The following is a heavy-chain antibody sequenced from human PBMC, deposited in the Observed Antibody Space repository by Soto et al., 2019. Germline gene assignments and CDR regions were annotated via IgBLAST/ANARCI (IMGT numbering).Heavy chain of an antibody. CDR2: IYYSGST. J-gene: IGHJ6*02. Sequence: QGQLQESGPGLVKPSQTLSLTCTVSGGSISSGDYYWSWIRQPPGKGLEWIGYIYYSGSTYYNPSLKSRVTISVDTSKNQFSLKLSSVTDADTAVYYCARDVPLQLGMDVWGQGTTGTVSS. CDR3: ARDVPLQLGMDV. D-gene: IGHD5-18*01. CDR1: GGSISSGDYY. V-gene: IGHV4-30-4*01.